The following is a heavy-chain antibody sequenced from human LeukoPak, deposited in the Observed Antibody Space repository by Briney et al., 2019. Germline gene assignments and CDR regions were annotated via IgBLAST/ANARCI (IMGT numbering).Heavy chain of an antibody. CDR1: GFTFSSYA. D-gene: IGHD5-12*01. Sequence: GGSLRLSCAASGFTFSSYAMSWVRQAPGKGLEWVSSISSSSSYIYYADSVKGRFTISRDNAKNSLYLQMNGLRAEDTAVYYCARDKGDYDSGLPGTFDYWGQGTLVTVSS. V-gene: IGHV3-21*01. J-gene: IGHJ4*02. CDR2: ISSSSSYI. CDR3: ARDKGDYDSGLPGTFDY.